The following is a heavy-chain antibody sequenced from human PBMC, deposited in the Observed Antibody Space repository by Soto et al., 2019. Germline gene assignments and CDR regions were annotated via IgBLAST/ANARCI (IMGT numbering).Heavy chain of an antibody. V-gene: IGHV1-18*01. CDR1: GYIFTSFG. CDR3: ARSLAVVGGNAFDI. Sequence: ASVKVSCKASGYIFTSFGISWVRQAPGQGLEWVGWISPYNGDTNYIQKLQGRVTMTTDTSTTTAYMELRSLRSDDTAVYYCARSLAVVGGNAFDIWGQGTMVTVSS. D-gene: IGHD2-2*01. J-gene: IGHJ3*02. CDR2: ISPYNGDT.